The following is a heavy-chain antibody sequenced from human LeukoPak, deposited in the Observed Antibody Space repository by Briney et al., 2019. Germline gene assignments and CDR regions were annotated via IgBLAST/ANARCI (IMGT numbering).Heavy chain of an antibody. D-gene: IGHD1-14*01. CDR2: INPNSGGT. Sequence: GASVKVSCTTSGYTFTAYYMHWVRQAPGQRLEWMGWINPNSGGTNYAQKFQGRVTMTSDTSISTAYMELSRLRSDDTAVYYWAKVRLPGDNWFVPWGEGTLVTVSS. V-gene: IGHV1-2*02. CDR3: AKVRLPGDNWFVP. CDR1: GYTFTAYY. J-gene: IGHJ5*02.